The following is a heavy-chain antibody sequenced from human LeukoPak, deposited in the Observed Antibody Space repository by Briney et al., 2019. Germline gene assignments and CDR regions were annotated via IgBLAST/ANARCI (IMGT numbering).Heavy chain of an antibody. CDR2: IYYSGST. J-gene: IGHJ6*03. CDR3: ARETAEYYYGSGSYVFYYYYMDV. Sequence: SETLSLTCTVSGYSISSYYWSWIRQPPGKGLEWIGYIYYSGSTNYNPSLKSRVTISVDTSKNQFSLKLSSVTAADTAVYYCARETAEYYYGSGSYVFYYYYMDVWGKGTTVTISS. D-gene: IGHD3-10*01. V-gene: IGHV4-59*01. CDR1: GYSISSYY.